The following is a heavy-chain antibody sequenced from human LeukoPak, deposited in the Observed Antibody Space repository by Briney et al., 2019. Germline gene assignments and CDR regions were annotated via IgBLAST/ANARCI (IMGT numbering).Heavy chain of an antibody. V-gene: IGHV3-21*01. CDR1: GFTFSSYS. Sequence: PGGSLRLSCAASGFTFSSYSMNWVRQAPGKGLEWVSSISSSSSYIYYADSAKGRFTISRDNAKNSLYLQMNSLRAEDTAVYYCARETSSGWGRLVWYYGMDVWGKGTTVTVSS. CDR3: ARETSSGWGRLVWYYGMDV. D-gene: IGHD6-19*01. CDR2: ISSSSSYI. J-gene: IGHJ6*04.